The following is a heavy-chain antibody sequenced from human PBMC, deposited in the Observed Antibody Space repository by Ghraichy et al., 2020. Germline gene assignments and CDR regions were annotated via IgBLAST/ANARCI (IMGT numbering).Heavy chain of an antibody. CDR2: ISAENGNT. D-gene: IGHD2-8*01. CDR3: ARDVADLWGAYTELYAMDV. CDR1: RSHAELCH. J-gene: IGHJ6*02. V-gene: IGHV1-18*01. Sequence: ASVKVSCKIGRSHAELCHITRVRLASSAGKKWMGWISAENGNTHFAENFQGRVIMTTDTSTSTAYMELSRLTPDDTAVYYCARDVADLWGAYTELYAMDVWRQGTPVTV.